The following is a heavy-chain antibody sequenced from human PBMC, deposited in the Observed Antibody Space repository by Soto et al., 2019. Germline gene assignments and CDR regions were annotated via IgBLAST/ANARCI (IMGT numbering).Heavy chain of an antibody. CDR2: IIPIFGTA. D-gene: IGHD4-4*01. CDR1: GGTFSSYA. CDR3: ARDGTTVTVFEYYGMDV. Sequence: QVQLVQSGAEVKKPGSSVKVSCKASGGTFSSYAISWVRQAPGQGLEWMGGIIPIFGTANYAQKFQGRVTITADESTSTAYMELSSLRTEDTALYYCARDGTTVTVFEYYGMDVWGQGTTVTVSS. V-gene: IGHV1-69*01. J-gene: IGHJ6*02.